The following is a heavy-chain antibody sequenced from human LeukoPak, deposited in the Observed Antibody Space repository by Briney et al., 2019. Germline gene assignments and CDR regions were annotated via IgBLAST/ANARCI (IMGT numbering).Heavy chain of an antibody. J-gene: IGHJ4*02. CDR3: AKDPYYYDSSGYYNFDY. CDR2: ISGDGTIK. D-gene: IGHD3-22*01. Sequence: GGSLRLSCEPSGFAFISYWMLWVRQAPGKGLVWLSRISGDGTIKTYADFVTGRFTISRDNSKNTLYLQMNSLRAEDTAVYYCAKDPYYYDSSGYYNFDYWGQGTLVTVSS. CDR1: GFAFISYW. V-gene: IGHV3-74*03.